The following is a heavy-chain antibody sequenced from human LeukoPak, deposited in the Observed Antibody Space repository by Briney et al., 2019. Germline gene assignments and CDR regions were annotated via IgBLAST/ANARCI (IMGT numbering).Heavy chain of an antibody. Sequence: GGSLRLSCAAFGFTFSNYEMNWVRQAPGKGLEWVSYISSSGSTIYYADSVKGRFTISRDNAKNSLYLQMNSLRAGDTAVYYCARGSLYVDIVATITCWGQGTLVTVSS. CDR1: GFTFSNYE. J-gene: IGHJ4*02. V-gene: IGHV3-48*03. CDR3: ARGSLYVDIVATITC. CDR2: ISSSGSTI. D-gene: IGHD5-12*01.